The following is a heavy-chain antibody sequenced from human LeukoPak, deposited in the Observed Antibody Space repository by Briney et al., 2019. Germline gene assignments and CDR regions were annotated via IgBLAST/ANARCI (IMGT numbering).Heavy chain of an antibody. CDR1: GFTFSSYS. CDR2: ISGSSSTI. CDR3: ATLRSDSSGWYYFDY. V-gene: IGHV3-48*01. D-gene: IGHD6-19*01. J-gene: IGHJ4*02. Sequence: GGSLRLSCAASGFTFSSYSMNWVRQAPGKGLEWGSYISGSSSTIYYADSVKGRFTISRDNGKNTLYLQMNSLRAGDTAVYYCATLRSDSSGWYYFDYWGQGTLVTVSS.